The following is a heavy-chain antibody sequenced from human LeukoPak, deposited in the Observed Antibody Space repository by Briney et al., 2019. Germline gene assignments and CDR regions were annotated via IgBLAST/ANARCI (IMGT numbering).Heavy chain of an antibody. Sequence: GGSLRLSCAASGFTFSSFAMSWVRQAPGKGLEWVSIISGSGSTTSYADSVKGRLTISRDNPKNTLYLQMNSLRAEDTAVYYCAKDPLMTTVTHFDYWGQGTLVTVSS. J-gene: IGHJ4*02. V-gene: IGHV3-23*01. CDR2: ISGSGSTT. CDR3: AKDPLMTTVTHFDY. D-gene: IGHD4-11*01. CDR1: GFTFSSFA.